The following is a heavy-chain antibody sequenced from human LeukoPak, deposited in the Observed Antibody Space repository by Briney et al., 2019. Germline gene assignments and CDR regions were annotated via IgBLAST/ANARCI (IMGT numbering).Heavy chain of an antibody. Sequence: GGSLRLSCAASGFTFSTYNMNWVRQAPGKGLEWVSSITSSSTYIYYADSVKGRFTISRDNAKNSLCLQMNSLRAEDTAVYYCARDPYSGGYGDYYYYYMDLWGQGTTVTVSS. CDR3: ARDPYSGGYGDYYYYYMDL. CDR2: ITSSSTYI. J-gene: IGHJ6*03. D-gene: IGHD1-26*01. V-gene: IGHV3-21*01. CDR1: GFTFSTYN.